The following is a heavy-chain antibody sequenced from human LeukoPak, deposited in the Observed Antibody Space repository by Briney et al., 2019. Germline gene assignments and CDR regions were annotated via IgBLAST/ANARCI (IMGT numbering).Heavy chain of an antibody. CDR2: INGSGDAT. CDR3: VKSDCGSDGCKLLSY. Sequence: QSGGSLRLSCAASGFIFSHYTMTWVRQAPGKGLEWVSSINGSGDATKYGDSVMGRFTISRDNFKNTVSLQMNYVRAEDTAVYYCVKSDCGSDGCKLLSYWGQGTLVIASS. V-gene: IGHV3-23*01. CDR1: GFIFSHYT. D-gene: IGHD3-10*02. J-gene: IGHJ4*02.